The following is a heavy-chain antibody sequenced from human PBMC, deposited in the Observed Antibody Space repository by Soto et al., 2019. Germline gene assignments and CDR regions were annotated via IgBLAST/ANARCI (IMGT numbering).Heavy chain of an antibody. D-gene: IGHD3-22*01. CDR2: INPNSGGT. Sequence: ASVKVSCKASGYTFTGYYMHWVRQAPGQGLEWMGWINPNSGGTNYAQKFQGWVTMTRDTSISTAYMELSRLRSDDTAVYYCARDRLGYYDSSGYLGVWYFDLWGRGTLVTVSS. CDR3: ARDRLGYYDSSGYLGVWYFDL. J-gene: IGHJ2*01. V-gene: IGHV1-2*04. CDR1: GYTFTGYY.